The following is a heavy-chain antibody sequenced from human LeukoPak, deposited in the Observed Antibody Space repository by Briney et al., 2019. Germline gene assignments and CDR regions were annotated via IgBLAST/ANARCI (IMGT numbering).Heavy chain of an antibody. CDR3: ARGLLTARARDSFYI. V-gene: IGHV1-18*01. CDR2: VSAYNGNT. J-gene: IGHJ3*02. Sequence: ASVEVSFKASGYTFTTYGISWVRQAPGQGLEWMGWVSAYNGNTNYAQKLQGRVTMTTDTSANTAYMELGSLRSDDTAVYYCARGLLTARARDSFYIWGQGTMVTVSS. D-gene: IGHD7-27*01. CDR1: GYTFTTYG.